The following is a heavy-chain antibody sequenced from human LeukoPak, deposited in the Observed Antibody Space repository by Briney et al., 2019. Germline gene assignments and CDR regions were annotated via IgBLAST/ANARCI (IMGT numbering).Heavy chain of an antibody. V-gene: IGHV3-7*03. CDR2: IKQDGSEK. J-gene: IGHJ3*02. D-gene: IGHD3-3*01. Sequence: GGSLRLSCAASGFTFSSYWMSWVRQAPGKGLEWVGNIKQDGSEKYYVDSVKGRFTISRDNAKNSLYLQMNSLRAEDTAVYHCARDLDFWSGNYKRNAFDIWGQGTMVTVSS. CDR3: ARDLDFWSGNYKRNAFDI. CDR1: GFTFSSYW.